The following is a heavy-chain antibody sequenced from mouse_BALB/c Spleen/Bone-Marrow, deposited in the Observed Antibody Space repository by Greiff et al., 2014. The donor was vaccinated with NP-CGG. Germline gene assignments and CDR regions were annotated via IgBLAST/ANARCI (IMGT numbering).Heavy chain of an antibody. D-gene: IGHD2-14*01. J-gene: IGHJ2*01. V-gene: IGHV14-3*02. CDR3: ARYRLGTYFDY. Sequence: VQLQQSGAELVEPGASVKLSCTASGFNIKDTYMHWVKQRPEQGLEWIGRIDPANGNTKYDPKFQGKATITADTSSNTAYLQLSSLTSGDTAVYYCARYRLGTYFDYWAKAPLSQSPQ. CDR1: GFNIKDTY. CDR2: IDPANGNT.